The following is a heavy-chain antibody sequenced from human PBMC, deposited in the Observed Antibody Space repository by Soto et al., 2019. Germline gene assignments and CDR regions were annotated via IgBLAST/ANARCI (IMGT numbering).Heavy chain of an antibody. CDR3: AKDHNLKQWLGNFDY. Sequence: GGSLRLSCAASGFTFSTYAINWVRQAPGKGLEWVSAISDSGGNTYYEDSVKGRVTNPRDNSKNTLYLQMSSLRAEDTAVYYCAKDHNLKQWLGNFDYWGQGTLVTVSS. CDR2: ISDSGGNT. J-gene: IGHJ4*02. V-gene: IGHV3-23*01. D-gene: IGHD6-19*01. CDR1: GFTFSTYA.